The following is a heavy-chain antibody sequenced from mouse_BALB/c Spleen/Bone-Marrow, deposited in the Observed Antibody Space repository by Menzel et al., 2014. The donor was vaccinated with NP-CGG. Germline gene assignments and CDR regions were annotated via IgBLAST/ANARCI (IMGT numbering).Heavy chain of an antibody. CDR1: GYAFSSYW. CDR2: IYPGDGDT. J-gene: IGHJ4*01. CDR3: ARWYRDPHFAMDY. Sequence: QVHVKQSGAELVRPESPVKISCKASGYAFSSYWKNWVKQRPGQGLEWIGQIYPGDGDTNYNGNFKDKATLTVDRSSSTAFMQLSSLTSEDSAVYFCARWYRDPHFAMDYWGPGTSVTVSS. V-gene: IGHV1-80*01. D-gene: IGHD2-14*01.